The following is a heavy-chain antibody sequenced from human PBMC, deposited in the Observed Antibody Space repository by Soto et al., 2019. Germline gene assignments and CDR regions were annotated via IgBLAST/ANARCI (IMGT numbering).Heavy chain of an antibody. J-gene: IGHJ6*02. V-gene: IGHV1-3*01. CDR2: IHAGNANT. D-gene: IGHD5-18*01. CDR3: ARPDTRGNYFYYALDV. Sequence: ASVKVSCKASGYTFSHYAMHWVLQAPGQRLEWMGWIHAGNANTEYSQKFQGRVTITRDTSASTAYMELSSLRSEDTAVYYCARPDTRGNYFYYALDVWGQGTTVTVSS. CDR1: GYTFSHYA.